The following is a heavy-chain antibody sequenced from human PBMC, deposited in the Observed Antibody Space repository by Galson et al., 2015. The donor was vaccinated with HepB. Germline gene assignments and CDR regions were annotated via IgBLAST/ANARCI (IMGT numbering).Heavy chain of an antibody. D-gene: IGHD6-19*01. Sequence: QSGAEAKKPGESLTISCTASGYTFTNYWTSWVRQMPGKGLEWMGRIDPTDSYTNYRPSFQGHVTISVDKSTSTAFLHWSSLQASDTAVYYCARLQSSIAVAGDYWGQGTLITVSS. CDR1: GYTFTNYW. CDR2: IDPTDSYT. J-gene: IGHJ4*02. V-gene: IGHV5-10-1*01. CDR3: ARLQSSIAVAGDY.